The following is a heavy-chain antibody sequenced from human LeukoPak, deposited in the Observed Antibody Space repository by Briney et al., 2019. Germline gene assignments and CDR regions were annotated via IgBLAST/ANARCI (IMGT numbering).Heavy chain of an antibody. CDR3: ARDRQHSSGWYGYYFDY. D-gene: IGHD6-19*01. J-gene: IGHJ4*02. CDR2: IYYSGST. V-gene: IGHV4-59*01. CDR1: GGSISSYY. Sequence: SETLSLTCTVSGGSISSYYWSWIRQPPGKGLDWIGYIYYSGSTNYNPSLKSRVTISVDTSKNQFSLKLSSVTAADTAVYYCARDRQHSSGWYGYYFDYWGQGTLVTVSS.